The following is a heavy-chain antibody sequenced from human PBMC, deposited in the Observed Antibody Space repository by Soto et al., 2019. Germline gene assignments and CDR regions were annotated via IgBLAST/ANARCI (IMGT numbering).Heavy chain of an antibody. Sequence: QMQLVQSGAEVKKPGSTVTVSCKALGNTFTFRYLHWVRQAPGQALEWMGWITPFNGDVHYAQKFQERVTITRDRSINTAYMRMSSLRSEDTAMYYCASGGADSGPFTWELPDHWGQGTLVTVSS. CDR1: GNTFTFRY. CDR2: ITPFNGDV. CDR3: ASGGADSGPFTWELPDH. J-gene: IGHJ4*02. V-gene: IGHV1-45*02. D-gene: IGHD1-26*01.